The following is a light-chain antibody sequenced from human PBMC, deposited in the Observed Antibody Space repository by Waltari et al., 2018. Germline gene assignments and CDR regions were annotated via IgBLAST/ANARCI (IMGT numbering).Light chain of an antibody. J-gene: IGLJ1*01. CDR1: ADNVDILYL. Sequence: QSALTQPASVSGSLGQSITIPCSETADNVDILYLVSWYQRHPGRAPKLLINDITQRPSGISDRFSGSKSGKTASLTISGLQAEDEADYYCCSFAGYGIYVFGSGTHVTVL. CDR2: DIT. V-gene: IGLV2-23*02. CDR3: CSFAGYGIYV.